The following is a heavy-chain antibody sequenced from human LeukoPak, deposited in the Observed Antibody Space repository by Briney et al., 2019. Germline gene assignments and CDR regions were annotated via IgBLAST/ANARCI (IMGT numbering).Heavy chain of an antibody. CDR2: INPSGGST. D-gene: IGHD3-3*01. Sequence: ASVKVSCKASGDTLKTNGVSWVRQAPGQGLEWMGIINPSGGSTSYAQKFQGRVTMTRDTSTSTVYMELSSLRSEDTAVYYCARAYDFPDYWGQGTLVTVSS. CDR3: ARAYDFPDY. J-gene: IGHJ4*02. CDR1: GDTLKTNG. V-gene: IGHV1-46*02.